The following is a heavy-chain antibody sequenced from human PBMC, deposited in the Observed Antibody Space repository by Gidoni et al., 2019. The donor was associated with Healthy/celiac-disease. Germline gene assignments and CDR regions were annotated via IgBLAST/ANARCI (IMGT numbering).Heavy chain of an antibody. Sequence: QVQLVASGGGLVKPGGSLRLSCAASGFTFRDYYMSWIRQAPGKGLEWVSYSSSSGSTIYYADSVKGRFTISRDNAKNSLYLQMNSLRAEDTAVYYCARDWVRGSGSYYGNWFDPWGQGTLVTVSS. CDR3: ARDWVRGSGSYYGNWFDP. V-gene: IGHV3-11*01. CDR2: SSSSGSTI. D-gene: IGHD1-26*01. J-gene: IGHJ5*02. CDR1: GFTFRDYY.